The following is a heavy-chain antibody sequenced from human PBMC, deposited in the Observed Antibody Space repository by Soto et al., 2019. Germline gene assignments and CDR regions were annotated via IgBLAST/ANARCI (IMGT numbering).Heavy chain of an antibody. CDR2: ISYSASS. CDR1: GGSISSGGYY. V-gene: IGHV4-31*03. J-gene: IGHJ4*02. CDR3: ARAHTYYYDIGGYPKKSFHFDS. D-gene: IGHD3-22*01. Sequence: SETLSLTCNVSGGSISSGGYYWNWIRQVPGRGLEWIGYISYSASSFYNPSLESRVSVSIDTSGNQFSLKLSSMTAADTAVYFCARAHTYYYDIGGYPKKSFHFDSGGKGPLVTVS.